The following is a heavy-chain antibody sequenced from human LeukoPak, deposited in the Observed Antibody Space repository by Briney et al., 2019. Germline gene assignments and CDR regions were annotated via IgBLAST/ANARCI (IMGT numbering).Heavy chain of an antibody. J-gene: IGHJ5*02. CDR1: GGSFSGYY. CDR3: ARGRLRHNWFDP. CDR2: INHSGST. Sequence: SETLSLTCAAYGGSFSGYYWSWIRQPPGKGLEWIGEINHSGSTNYNPSLKSRVTISVDTSKNQFSLKLSSVTAADTAVYYCARGRLRHNWFDPWGQGTLVTVSS. V-gene: IGHV4-34*01.